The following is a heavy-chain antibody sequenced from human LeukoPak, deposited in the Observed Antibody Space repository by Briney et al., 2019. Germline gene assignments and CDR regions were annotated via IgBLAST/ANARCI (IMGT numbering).Heavy chain of an antibody. CDR2: ISWDGGST. V-gene: IGHV3-43D*03. CDR3: AKDISHGDPSNWFDS. J-gene: IGHJ5*01. CDR1: GLTFDDYA. D-gene: IGHD4-17*01. Sequence: GGSLRLSCAASGLTFDDYAMHWVRQAPGKGLEWVSLISWDGGSTYYADSVKGRFTISRDNSKNSLYLQMNSLRAEDTALYYCAKDISHGDPSNWFDSWGQGTLVTVSS.